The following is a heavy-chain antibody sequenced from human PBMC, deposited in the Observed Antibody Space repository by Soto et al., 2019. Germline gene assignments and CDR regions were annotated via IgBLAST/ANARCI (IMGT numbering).Heavy chain of an antibody. CDR3: ARDREYSGFYYGMDV. CDR2: ISFDGNNQ. CDR1: GFTFSRNA. V-gene: IGHV3-30-3*01. J-gene: IGHJ6*02. D-gene: IGHD5-12*01. Sequence: QEQLVQSGGGVVQPGRSLRLSCEASGFTFSRNAMHWVRQAPGKGLEWVAVISFDGNNQYYTDSVKGRFTISRDNSKNTLDLQMNSLRREDTAVYYCARDREYSGFYYGMDVWGQGTTVNVSS.